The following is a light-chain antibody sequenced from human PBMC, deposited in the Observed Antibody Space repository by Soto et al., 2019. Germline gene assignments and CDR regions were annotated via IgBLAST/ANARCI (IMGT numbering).Light chain of an antibody. V-gene: IGKV1-5*03. Sequence: DIQMTQSPSTLSASVGDIATITCRASQSISSRLAWYQQKPGKAPKRLIYKASSLESGVPSRFSGSGSGTDFTLTISSLQPDDFATYYCQQYNSYPWTFGQGTKVEIK. CDR2: KAS. CDR1: QSISSR. CDR3: QQYNSYPWT. J-gene: IGKJ1*01.